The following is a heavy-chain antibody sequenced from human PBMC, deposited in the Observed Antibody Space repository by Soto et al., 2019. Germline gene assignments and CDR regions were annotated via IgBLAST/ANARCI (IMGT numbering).Heavy chain of an antibody. D-gene: IGHD3-22*01. CDR1: GFIFSNCW. CDR2: INSDGSYT. J-gene: IGHJ6*02. V-gene: IGHV3-74*01. CDR3: VRAIGHYGMDV. Sequence: GGSLRLSCVASGFIFSNCWMHWVRQAPGMGLVWVSHINSDGSYTTYAYSVKGRFTISRDNAKNTLYLQMNSLRAEDTAVYYCVRAIGHYGMDVWGRGTTFTVSS.